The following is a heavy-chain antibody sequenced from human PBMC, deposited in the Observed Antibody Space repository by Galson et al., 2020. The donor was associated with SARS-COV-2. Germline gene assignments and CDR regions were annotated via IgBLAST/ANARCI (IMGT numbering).Heavy chain of an antibody. CDR3: ARESVSDRSGWRWGEY. D-gene: IGHD3-16*01. Sequence: ASVKVSCKASGYTFAAYGISWVRQAPRQGPEWMGISTYTGDTKYEQKFQGRVTMTTDTSTSTAYMELRSLRSDDTATYYCARESVSDRSGWRWGEYWGQGTLVTVSS. J-gene: IGHJ4*02. CDR1: GYTFAAYG. CDR2: ISTYTGDT. V-gene: IGHV1-18*01.